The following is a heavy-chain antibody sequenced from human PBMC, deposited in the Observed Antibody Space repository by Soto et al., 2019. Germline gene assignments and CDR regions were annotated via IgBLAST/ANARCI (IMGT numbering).Heavy chain of an antibody. J-gene: IGHJ6*02. V-gene: IGHV4-30-2*01. Sequence: TSETLSLTCAVSGGSISSGGYSWSWIRQPPRKGLEWIGYIYHSGSTYYNPSLKSRVTISVDRSKNQFSLKLSSVTAADTAVYYCARALVPSKRNYYYGMDVWGQGTTVTVSS. CDR2: IYHSGST. D-gene: IGHD1-26*01. CDR1: GGSISSGGYS. CDR3: ARALVPSKRNYYYGMDV.